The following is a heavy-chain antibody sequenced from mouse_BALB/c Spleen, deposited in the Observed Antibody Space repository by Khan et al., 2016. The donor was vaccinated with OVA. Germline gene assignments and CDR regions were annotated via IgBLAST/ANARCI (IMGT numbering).Heavy chain of an antibody. D-gene: IGHD2-14*01. CDR1: GFAFSKYF. Sequence: VQLVESGAELVRPGPSVKISCKVSGFAFSKYFMNWVKQGPGQGLEWIGQIYPGDGNTNYNGKFKDKATLTADYTSTTAYMQLSSLTSEDSAVSFCASDGYDYFDYWGQGTLVTVSA. CDR2: IYPGDGNT. J-gene: IGHJ3*01. V-gene: IGHV1-80*01. CDR3: ASDGYDYFDY.